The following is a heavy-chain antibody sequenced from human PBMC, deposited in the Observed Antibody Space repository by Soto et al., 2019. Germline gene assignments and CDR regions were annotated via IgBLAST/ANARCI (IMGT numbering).Heavy chain of an antibody. CDR2: INQDGSEK. Sequence: EVHLVESGGGLVQPGGSLRLSCAASGFTFSTSWMDWVRQTPGKGLEWVANINQDGSEKNYVDSVKGRFTISRDNAKNSLFLQMSSLTAEDSGLYYCTRYLDFWGKGTLVTVSS. CDR3: TRYLDF. V-gene: IGHV3-7*01. J-gene: IGHJ4*02. CDR1: GFTFSTSW.